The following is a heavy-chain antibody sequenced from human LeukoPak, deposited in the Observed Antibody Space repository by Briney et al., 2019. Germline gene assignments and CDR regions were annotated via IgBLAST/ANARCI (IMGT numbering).Heavy chain of an antibody. CDR1: GFAFSTQG. Sequence: GGSLRLSCATSGFAFSTQGMHWVRQAPGKGLEWVSAISKSGDSTFYADSVKGRFTISRDNSQNTLYVQMNSLRAEDTAVYYCAKDQGYSSAWYSRDGFDMWGQGTMVTVSS. D-gene: IGHD6-19*01. CDR3: AKDQGYSSAWYSRDGFDM. V-gene: IGHV3-23*01. CDR2: ISKSGDST. J-gene: IGHJ3*02.